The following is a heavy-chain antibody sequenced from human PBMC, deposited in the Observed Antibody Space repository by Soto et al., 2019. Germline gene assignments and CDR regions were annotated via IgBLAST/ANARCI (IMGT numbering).Heavy chain of an antibody. CDR3: AKANSILLYTHPPQPPDY. CDR2: IVGTGGST. D-gene: IGHD2-15*01. CDR1: GFTFSSYA. J-gene: IGHJ4*02. V-gene: IGHV3-23*01. Sequence: EVQLLESGGGLVQPGGSLRLSCVASGFTFSSYAMTWVRQAPGKGLEWVSAIVGTGGSTFYAASVKGRFTISRDNSKNTLYLQMISLRAEDTAVYYCAKANSILLYTHPPQPPDYWGPGTLVTVSS.